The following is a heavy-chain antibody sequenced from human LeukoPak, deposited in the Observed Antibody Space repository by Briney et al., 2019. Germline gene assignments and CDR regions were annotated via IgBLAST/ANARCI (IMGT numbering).Heavy chain of an antibody. V-gene: IGHV1-46*01. CDR1: GYTFTTYY. D-gene: IGHD3-22*01. CDR3: ARVSAYDSSPCYDY. J-gene: IGHJ4*02. CDR2: INPSGGST. Sequence: ASVKVSCKASGYTFTTYYVHWVRRAPGQGLEWMGIINPSGGSTTYAQKFRGRLTMTRDMSTSTVYMELSSLRSEDTAVYYCARVSAYDSSPCYDYWGQGTLVTVSS.